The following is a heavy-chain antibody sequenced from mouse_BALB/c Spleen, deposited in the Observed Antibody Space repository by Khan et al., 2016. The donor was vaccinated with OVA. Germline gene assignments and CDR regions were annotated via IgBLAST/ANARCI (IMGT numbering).Heavy chain of an antibody. J-gene: IGHJ3*01. Sequence: QVRLQQSGAELARPGASVKLSCKASGYTFTDYYINWMKQRTGQGLEWIGEISPGSGDTYYNEKFKGKATLTADKSSSTAYMQLSSLTSEASAVYFCARRNYFGYTFAYWGQGTLVTVSA. CDR2: ISPGSGDT. CDR3: ARRNYFGYTFAY. CDR1: GYTFTDYY. V-gene: IGHV1-77*01. D-gene: IGHD1-2*01.